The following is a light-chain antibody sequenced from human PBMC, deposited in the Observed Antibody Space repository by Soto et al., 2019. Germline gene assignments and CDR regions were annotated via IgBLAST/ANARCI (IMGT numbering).Light chain of an antibody. J-gene: IGKJ1*01. V-gene: IGKV3-15*01. CDR1: QSIRRN. CDR2: GVS. CDR3: QQADSFPWT. Sequence: EVVMTQSPGTLSVSPGERATLSCRASQSIRRNLAWYQQKPGRAPRLLIYGVSTRATGIPARFSGSGSETDFTLTISSLQSEDFAVYYCQQADSFPWTFGQGTRVEIK.